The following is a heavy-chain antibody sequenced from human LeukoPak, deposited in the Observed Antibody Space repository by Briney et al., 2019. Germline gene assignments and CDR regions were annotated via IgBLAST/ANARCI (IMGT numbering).Heavy chain of an antibody. V-gene: IGHV4-59*01. CDR3: AREDSSGYLGY. D-gene: IGHD3-22*01. CDR1: GFTFSDYY. CDR2: IYYSGST. J-gene: IGHJ4*02. Sequence: GSLRLSCAVSGFTFSDYYMDWIRQPPGKGLEWIGYIYYSGSTNYNPSLKSRVTISVDTSKNQFSLKLTSLTAADTAVYYCAREDSSGYLGYWGQGTLVTVSS.